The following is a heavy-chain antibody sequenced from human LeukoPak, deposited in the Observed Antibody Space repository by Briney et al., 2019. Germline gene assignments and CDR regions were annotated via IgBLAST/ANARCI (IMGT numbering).Heavy chain of an antibody. CDR2: IWNDGSNK. Sequence: PGGSLRLSCVASGFTFSTYGMHWVRQPPGKGLEWVAVIWNDGSNKYYADSVEGRFTTSRDNSKNTLYLQMNSLKTEDMAVYYCARAVGPFDYWGQGTLVTVSS. V-gene: IGHV3-33*01. D-gene: IGHD2-15*01. CDR3: ARAVGPFDY. CDR1: GFTFSTYG. J-gene: IGHJ4*02.